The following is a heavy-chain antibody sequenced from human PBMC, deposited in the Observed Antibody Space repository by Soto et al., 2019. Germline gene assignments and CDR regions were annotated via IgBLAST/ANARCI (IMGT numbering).Heavy chain of an antibody. CDR2: IYWDNDR. V-gene: IGHV2-5*02. D-gene: IGHD3-10*01. CDR3: AHRVYYSAWDVGWFDS. Sequence: QITLKESGPTLVEPTQTLTLTCSFSGFSLTNSGLGVGWFRQAPGKALECLGIIYWDNDRRYNPSLKTRLTITKDTARNHVVLSMTYMEPVDTGTYYCAHRVYYSAWDVGWFDSWGQGTPVTVS. CDR1: GFSLTNSGLG. J-gene: IGHJ5*01.